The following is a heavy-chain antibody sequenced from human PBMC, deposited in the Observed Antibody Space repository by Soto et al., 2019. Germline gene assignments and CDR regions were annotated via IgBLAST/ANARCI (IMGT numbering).Heavy chain of an antibody. J-gene: IGHJ5*02. V-gene: IGHV1-3*01. D-gene: IGHD5-12*01. CDR2: INAGNGNT. CDR3: ARLVVATIAPYNWFDP. CDR1: GYTFTSYA. Sequence: ASVKVSCKASGYTFTSYAMHWVRQAPGQRLERMGWINAGNGNTKYSQKFQGRVTITRDTSASTAYMELSSLRSEDTAVYYCARLVVATIAPYNWFDPWGQGTLVTVSS.